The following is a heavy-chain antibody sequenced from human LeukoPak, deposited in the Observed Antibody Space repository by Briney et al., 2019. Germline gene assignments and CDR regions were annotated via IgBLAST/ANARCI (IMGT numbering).Heavy chain of an antibody. CDR2: ISGRTTYI. D-gene: IGHD3-9*01. Sequence: GGSLRLSCAASGFTFSSYDMSWVRQAPGKGLEWVSSISGRTTYIYYADSVKGRFTISRDNAKNSLYLQMNSLRAEDTALYYCARASYDILTGYFDYWGQGTLVTVSS. CDR1: GFTFSSYD. V-gene: IGHV3-21*04. CDR3: ARASYDILTGYFDY. J-gene: IGHJ4*02.